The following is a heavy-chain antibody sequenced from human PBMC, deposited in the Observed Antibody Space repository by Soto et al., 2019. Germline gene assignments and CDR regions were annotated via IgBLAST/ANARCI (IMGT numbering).Heavy chain of an antibody. CDR1: GFTFSSYA. D-gene: IGHD4-17*01. Sequence: EVQLVESGGGLVQPGGSLRLSCAASGFTFSSYAMHWVRQAPGKGLEYVSAISSNGGSTYYANSVKGRFTISRDNSKNTLYLQMGSQRAEDMAVNYCARDQGPDYGDDVGGVDYWGQGTLVTVSS. CDR2: ISSNGGST. V-gene: IGHV3-64*01. J-gene: IGHJ4*02. CDR3: ARDQGPDYGDDVGGVDY.